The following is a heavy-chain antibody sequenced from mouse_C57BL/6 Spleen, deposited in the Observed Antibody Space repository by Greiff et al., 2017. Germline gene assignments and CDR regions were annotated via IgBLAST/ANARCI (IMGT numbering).Heavy chain of an antibody. V-gene: IGHV14-2*01. CDR3: ASDYYGSSYFDY. J-gene: IGHJ2*01. CDR2: IDPEDGET. Sequence: VQLQQSGAELVKPGASVKLSCTASGFNIKDYYMHWVKQRPEQGLEWIGRIDPEDGETKYAPKFQGKATITAATSSNTAYLQLSSLASEDTAVYYCASDYYGSSYFDYWGQGTTLTVSA. CDR1: GFNIKDYY. D-gene: IGHD1-1*01.